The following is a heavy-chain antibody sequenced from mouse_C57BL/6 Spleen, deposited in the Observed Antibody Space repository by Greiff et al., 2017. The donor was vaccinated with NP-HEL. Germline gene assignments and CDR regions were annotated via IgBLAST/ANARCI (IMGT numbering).Heavy chain of an antibody. Sequence: VQLQQSDAELVKPGASVKISCKVSGYTFTDHTIHWMKQRPEQGLEWIGYIYPRDGSTKYNERFKGKATLTADKSSSTAYMQLNSLTSEDSAVYVCARRDYYGSRSWYFDVWGTGTTVTVSS. V-gene: IGHV1-78*01. CDR1: GYTFTDHT. D-gene: IGHD1-1*01. CDR3: ARRDYYGSRSWYFDV. J-gene: IGHJ1*03. CDR2: IYPRDGST.